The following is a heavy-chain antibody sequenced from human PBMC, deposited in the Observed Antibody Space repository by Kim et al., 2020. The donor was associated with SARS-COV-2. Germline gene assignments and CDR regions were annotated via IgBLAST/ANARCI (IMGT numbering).Heavy chain of an antibody. V-gene: IGHV4-34*01. Sequence: SETLSLTCAVYGGSFSGYYWSWIRQPPGKGLEWIGEINHSGSTNYNPSLKSRVTISVDTSKNQFSLKLSSVTAADTAVYYCARRVLITMVRAPTKGMDVWGQGTTVTVSS. CDR1: GGSFSGYY. CDR2: INHSGST. D-gene: IGHD3-10*01. J-gene: IGHJ6*02. CDR3: ARRVLITMVRAPTKGMDV.